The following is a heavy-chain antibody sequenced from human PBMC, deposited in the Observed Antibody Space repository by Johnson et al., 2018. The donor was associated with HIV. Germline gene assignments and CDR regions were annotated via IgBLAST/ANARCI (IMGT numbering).Heavy chain of an antibody. CDR1: GFTFSSYG. J-gene: IGHJ3*02. CDR2: IWYDGSNK. CDR3: ALLPEWELSPEVVDI. D-gene: IGHD1-26*01. V-gene: IGHV3-33*01. Sequence: QVQLVESGGGVVQPGRSLRLSCAASGFTFSSYGIHWVRQAPGKGLEWVAVIWYDGSNKYYADSVKGRFTISRDNSKNTLYLQMNSLRAEDTAVYYCALLPEWELSPEVVDIWGQGTMVTVSS.